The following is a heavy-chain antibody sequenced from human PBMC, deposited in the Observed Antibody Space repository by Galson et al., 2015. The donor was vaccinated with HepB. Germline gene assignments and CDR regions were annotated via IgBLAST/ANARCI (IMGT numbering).Heavy chain of an antibody. J-gene: IGHJ4*02. Sequence: SLRLSCAVSGFTFSRYAMHWIRQAPGMGLEWVALISYEGSNNYYADSVKGRFTISRDNSKNTLFLQMNSLRAEDTAVYYCAREGRGINMEVEVPFDYWGQGTLVTVSS. D-gene: IGHD3-22*01. CDR2: ISYEGSNN. CDR1: GFTFSRYA. V-gene: IGHV3-30-3*01. CDR3: AREGRGINMEVEVPFDY.